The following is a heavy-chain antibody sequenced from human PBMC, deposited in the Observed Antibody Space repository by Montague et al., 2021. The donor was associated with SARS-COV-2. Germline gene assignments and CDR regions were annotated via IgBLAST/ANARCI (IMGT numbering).Heavy chain of an antibody. J-gene: IGHJ6*02. D-gene: IGHD3-10*01. V-gene: IGHV4-34*01. CDR2: INQSGST. Sequence: SETLSLTCAVYGGSFSGHYWTWIRQPPGKGLEWIGEINQSGSTKYNPSLKSRVTISIDTSKNQFSLKMTSMTAADTGVYYCARYRRRFAEIYDTYYDYGLNVWGQGTTVTVFS. CDR1: GGSFSGHY. CDR3: ARYRRRFAEIYDTYYDYGLNV.